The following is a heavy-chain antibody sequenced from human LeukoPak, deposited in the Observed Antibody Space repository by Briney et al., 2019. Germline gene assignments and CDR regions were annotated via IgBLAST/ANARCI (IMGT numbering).Heavy chain of an antibody. V-gene: IGHV4-38-2*02. CDR1: GYSISSGYY. Sequence: PSETLSLTCTVSGYSISSGYYWGWIRQPPGKGLEWIGSIYHSGSTYYNPSLKSRVTISVDTSKNQFSLKLSSVTAADTAVYYRARSSVTGYYYGMDVWGQGTTVTVSS. D-gene: IGHD6-19*01. CDR3: ARSSVTGYYYGMDV. J-gene: IGHJ6*02. CDR2: IYHSGST.